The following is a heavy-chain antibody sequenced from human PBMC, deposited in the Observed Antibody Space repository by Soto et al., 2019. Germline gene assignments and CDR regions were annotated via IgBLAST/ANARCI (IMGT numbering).Heavy chain of an antibody. CDR3: ARERGIAARPWYYGMDV. CDR1: GGSVSSGSYY. CDR2: IYYSGST. V-gene: IGHV4-61*01. D-gene: IGHD6-6*01. J-gene: IGHJ6*02. Sequence: SETLSLTCTVSGGSVSSGSYYWSWIRQPPGKGLEWIGYIYYSGSTNYNPSLKSRVTISVDTSKNQFSPKLSSVTAADTAVYYCARERGIAARPWYYGMDVWGQGTTVTVSS.